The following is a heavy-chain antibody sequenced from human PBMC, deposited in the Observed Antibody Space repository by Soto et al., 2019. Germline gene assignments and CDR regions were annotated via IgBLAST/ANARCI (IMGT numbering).Heavy chain of an antibody. D-gene: IGHD5-12*01. J-gene: IGHJ4*02. V-gene: IGHV3-48*01. CDR2: ISSSSTTI. Sequence: GGSLRLSCAASGFTFSTYSMNWVRQAPGKGLEWVSYISSSSTTIYYADSVKGRFTISRDNAKNSLYLQMNSLRAEDTAVYYCARDHHRYSGYDYVDYWGQGTLVTVSS. CDR1: GFTFSTYS. CDR3: ARDHHRYSGYDYVDY.